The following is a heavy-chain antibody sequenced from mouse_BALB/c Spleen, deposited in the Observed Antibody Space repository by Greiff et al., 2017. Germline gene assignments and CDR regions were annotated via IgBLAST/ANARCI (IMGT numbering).Heavy chain of an antibody. CDR1: GFSLTSYG. CDR3: AREREHMITTGAWFAY. J-gene: IGHJ3*01. CDR2: IWAGGST. V-gene: IGHV2-9*02. D-gene: IGHD2-4*01. Sequence: VKLVESGPGLVAPSQSLSITCTVSGFSLTSYGVHWVRQPPGKGLAWLGVIWAGGSTNYNSALMSRLSISKDNSKSQVFLKMNSLQTDDTAMYYCAREREHMITTGAWFAYWGQGTLVTVSA.